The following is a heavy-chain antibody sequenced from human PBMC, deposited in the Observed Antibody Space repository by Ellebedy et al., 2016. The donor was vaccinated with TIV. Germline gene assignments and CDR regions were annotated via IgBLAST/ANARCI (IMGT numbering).Heavy chain of an antibody. D-gene: IGHD5-24*01. CDR3: ARVLEKMGGGPYYFDY. CDR2: IYPGDSDT. J-gene: IGHJ4*02. Sequence: GESLKISCKGSGYSFTSYWIGWVRQMPGKGLEWMGIIYPGDSDTRYSPSFQGQVTISADKSISTAYLQWSSLKASDTAMYYCARVLEKMGGGPYYFDYWGQGTLVTVSS. V-gene: IGHV5-51*01. CDR1: GYSFTSYW.